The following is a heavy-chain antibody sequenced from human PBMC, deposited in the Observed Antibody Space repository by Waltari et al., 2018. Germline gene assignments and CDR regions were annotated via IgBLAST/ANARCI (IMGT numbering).Heavy chain of an antibody. J-gene: IGHJ4*02. CDR1: GFTFSSCW. D-gene: IGHD4-17*01. CDR2: INEDGSEK. V-gene: IGHV3-7*04. Sequence: EVQLVESGGTLVQPWGSLRLSCVASGFTFSSCWMTWVRQAPGKGLEWLANINEDGSEKFYVDSVTGRFSISRDNAKNSLYLQMNTLTVEDTAVYYCARADYGGSADYDYWGQGTLVTVSS. CDR3: ARADYGGSADYDY.